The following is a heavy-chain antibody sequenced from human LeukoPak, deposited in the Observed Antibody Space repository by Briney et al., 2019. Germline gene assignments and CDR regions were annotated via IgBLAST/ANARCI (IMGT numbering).Heavy chain of an antibody. CDR2: ISSSGSTI. V-gene: IGHV3-48*03. J-gene: IGHJ4*02. CDR3: AKDISVYGSGKYYFDY. D-gene: IGHD3-10*01. Sequence: PGGSLRLSCAASGFTFSSYEMNWVRQAPGKGLEWVSYISSSGSTIYYADSVKGRFTISRDNAKNSLYLQMNSLRAEDTALYYCAKDISVYGSGKYYFDYWGQGTLVTVSS. CDR1: GFTFSSYE.